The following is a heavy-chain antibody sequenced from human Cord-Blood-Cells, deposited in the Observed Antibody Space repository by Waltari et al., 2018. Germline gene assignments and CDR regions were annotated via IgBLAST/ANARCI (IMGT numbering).Heavy chain of an antibody. V-gene: IGHV4-34*01. CDR1: GGSFSGYY. CDR2: INHKERT. D-gene: IGHD6-19*01. Sequence: QVQLQQWGAGLLKPSETLSLTCAVYGGSFSGYYWSWIRQPPGKGLEWIGEINHKERTNYNPSLKSRVTISVDTSKNQFSLKLSSVTAADTAVHYCARDIAVAGTGDWGQGTLVTVSS. CDR3: ARDIAVAGTGD. J-gene: IGHJ4*02.